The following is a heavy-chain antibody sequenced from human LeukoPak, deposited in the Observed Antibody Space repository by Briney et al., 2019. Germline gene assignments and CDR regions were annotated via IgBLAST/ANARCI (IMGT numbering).Heavy chain of an antibody. J-gene: IGHJ4*02. CDR2: ISSSSSYI. D-gene: IGHD3-22*01. Sequence: GGSLRLSCAASGFTFSSYSMNWVRQAPGKGLEWVSSISSSSSYIYYADSVKGRFTISRDNAKNSLYLQMNSLRAEDTAVYYCARDGNYYDSSGYYDNFDYWGQGTLVTVSS. CDR3: ARDGNYYDSSGYYDNFDY. CDR1: GFTFSSYS. V-gene: IGHV3-21*01.